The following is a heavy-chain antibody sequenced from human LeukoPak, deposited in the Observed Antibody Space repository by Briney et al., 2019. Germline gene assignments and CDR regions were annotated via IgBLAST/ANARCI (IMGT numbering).Heavy chain of an antibody. V-gene: IGHV4-39*07. CDR2: IYYSGRT. CDR3: ARFLTYSSSWLLDY. Sequence: PSETLSLTCSVSGDSISSSGYFWGWIRQPPGKGLEWTATIYYSGRTYYNPSLKSRVTISVDTSKNQFSLRLTSVTAADTAIYYCARFLTYSSSWLLDYWGQGTLVTVSS. D-gene: IGHD6-13*01. CDR1: GDSISSSGYF. J-gene: IGHJ4*02.